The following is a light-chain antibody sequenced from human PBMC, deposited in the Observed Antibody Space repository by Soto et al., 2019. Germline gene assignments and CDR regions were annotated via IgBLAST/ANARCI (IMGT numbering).Light chain of an antibody. CDR3: QQSYNIVT. Sequence: DIQMTQSPSTLSGSVGDRVTITCRASQTISSWLAWYQQKPGKAPKLLIYKASTLKSGVPSRFSGSGSGTEFTLTISSLQPDDFATYYCQQSYNIVTFGGGTKV. V-gene: IGKV1-5*03. CDR2: KAS. J-gene: IGKJ4*01. CDR1: QTISSW.